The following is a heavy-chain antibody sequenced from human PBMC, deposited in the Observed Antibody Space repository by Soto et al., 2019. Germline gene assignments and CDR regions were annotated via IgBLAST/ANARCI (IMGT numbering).Heavy chain of an antibody. D-gene: IGHD1-26*01. CDR3: AKDRRSPPGSGSLLRGGYYYYGMDV. Sequence: PGGSLRLSCAASGFTFSSYSMNWVRQAPGKGLAWVSSISSSSSYIYYADSVKGRFTIPRDNAKNSLYLHMTSLRAEDTPVYYCAKDRRSPPGSGSLLRGGYYYYGMDVWGQGTTVTVSS. V-gene: IGHV3-21*01. CDR1: GFTFSSYS. CDR2: ISSSSSYI. J-gene: IGHJ6*02.